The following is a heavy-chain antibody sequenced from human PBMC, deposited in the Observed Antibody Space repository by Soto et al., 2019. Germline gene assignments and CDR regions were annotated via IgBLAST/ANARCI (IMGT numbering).Heavy chain of an antibody. D-gene: IGHD2-15*01. CDR3: AKDFHCSGGSCLGSWFDP. CDR2: ISGSGGST. J-gene: IGHJ5*02. CDR1: GFTFSSCA. Sequence: PGGSLRLSCAASGFTFSSCAMSWVRRAPGKGLEWVSAISGSGGSTYYADSVKGRFTISRDNSKNTLYLQMNSLRAEDTAVYYCAKDFHCSGGSCLGSWFDPWGQGT. V-gene: IGHV3-23*01.